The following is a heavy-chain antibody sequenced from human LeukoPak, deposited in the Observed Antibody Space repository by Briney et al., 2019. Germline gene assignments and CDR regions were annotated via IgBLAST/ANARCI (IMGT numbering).Heavy chain of an antibody. J-gene: IGHJ4*02. CDR2: IIPIFGTA. CDR1: GGTFSSYA. V-gene: IGHV1-69*13. Sequence: PWASVKVSCKASGGTFSSYAISWVRQAPGQGPEWMGGIIPIFGTANYAQKFQGRVTITADESTSTAYMELSSLRSEDTAVYYCARGGDYYDSSGYYLPGLDYWGQGTLVTVSS. CDR3: ARGGDYYDSSGYYLPGLDY. D-gene: IGHD3-22*01.